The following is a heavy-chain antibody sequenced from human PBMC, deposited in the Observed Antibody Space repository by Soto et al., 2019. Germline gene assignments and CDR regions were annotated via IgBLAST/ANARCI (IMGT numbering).Heavy chain of an antibody. CDR3: ARELVVVAATYYYYGMDV. Sequence: GASVKVSCKASGYTFTGYYMHWVRQAPGQGLEWMGWINPNSGGTNYAQKFQGWVTMTRDTSISTAHMELSRLRSDDTAVYYCARELVVVAATYYYYGMDVWGQGTTVTVSS. CDR2: INPNSGGT. J-gene: IGHJ6*02. D-gene: IGHD2-15*01. V-gene: IGHV1-2*04. CDR1: GYTFTGYY.